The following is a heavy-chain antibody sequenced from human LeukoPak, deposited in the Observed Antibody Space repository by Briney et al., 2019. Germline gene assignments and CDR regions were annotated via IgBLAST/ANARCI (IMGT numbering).Heavy chain of an antibody. Sequence: ESGGSLRLSCAASGFTFNNYAMNWVRQAPGKRLELVSSISGGGETTYYPASAKCRFTISRDNSQSTLYLQMNSLSAEDRAVYYCARDYADYVGYFFFDYWGQGTLVTVSS. CDR3: ARDYADYVGYFFFDY. J-gene: IGHJ4*02. D-gene: IGHD4-17*01. CDR2: ISGGGETT. CDR1: GFTFNNYA. V-gene: IGHV3-23*01.